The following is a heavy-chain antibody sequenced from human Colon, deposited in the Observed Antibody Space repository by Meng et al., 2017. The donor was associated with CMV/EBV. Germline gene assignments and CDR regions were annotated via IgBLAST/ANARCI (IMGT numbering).Heavy chain of an antibody. CDR1: GFTFSRYS. V-gene: IGHV3-21*01. J-gene: IGHJ4*02. Sequence: GESLKISCAASGFTFSRYSMDWLRQAPGKGLEWVSSISRDSSSIYYSNSVRGRFTISRDDAENSLYLQMNSLRAEDTAFYYCARDRLEGDYSGPGFWGQGTLVTVSS. D-gene: IGHD1-1*01. CDR2: ISRDSSSI. CDR3: ARDRLEGDYSGPGF.